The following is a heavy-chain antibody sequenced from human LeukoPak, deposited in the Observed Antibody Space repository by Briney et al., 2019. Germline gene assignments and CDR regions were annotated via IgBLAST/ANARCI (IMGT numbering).Heavy chain of an antibody. J-gene: IGHJ5*02. CDR1: GYSFTTYN. Sequence: GASVKVSYKASGYSFTTYNIHWVRQAPGQGLEWMGIINPTDGSTSYAQNFQGRVTVTRDTSTSTVYMELSSLRSEDTAVYYCARVSDVVYSRGFDPWGQGTLVTVSS. D-gene: IGHD2-15*01. CDR3: ARVSDVVYSRGFDP. CDR2: INPTDGST. V-gene: IGHV1-46*01.